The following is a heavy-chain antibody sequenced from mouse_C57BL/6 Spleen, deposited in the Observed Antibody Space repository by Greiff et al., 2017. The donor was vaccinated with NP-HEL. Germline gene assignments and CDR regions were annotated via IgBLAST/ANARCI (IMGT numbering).Heavy chain of an antibody. D-gene: IGHD1-1*01. CDR1: GYTFTDYY. J-gene: IGHJ2*01. CDR2: INPNNGGT. CDR3: ARDYGSRGY. V-gene: IGHV1-26*01. Sequence: EVQLQQSGPELVKPGASVKISCKASGYTFTDYYMNWVKQSHGKSLEWIGDINPNNGGTIYNQKFKGKGTLTVDKSSSTAYMELRSLTSEDSAVYYCARDYGSRGYWGQGATLTVSS.